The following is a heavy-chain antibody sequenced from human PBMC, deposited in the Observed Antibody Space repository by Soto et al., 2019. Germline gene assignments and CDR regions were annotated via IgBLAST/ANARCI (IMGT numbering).Heavy chain of an antibody. CDR1: GFTFSSYA. V-gene: IGHV3-30-3*01. CDR3: ARDYLVVPHRVIDC. D-gene: IGHD2-2*01. CDR2: ISYDGSDK. J-gene: IGHJ4*02. Sequence: PGGSLRLSCAASGFTFSSYAMHWVRQTPGKWLEWVAVISYDGSDKYYADSVKGRFTISRDNSKNTLYLQMNSLRAEDTSVYYCARDYLVVPHRVIDCWGQGTLVTVSS.